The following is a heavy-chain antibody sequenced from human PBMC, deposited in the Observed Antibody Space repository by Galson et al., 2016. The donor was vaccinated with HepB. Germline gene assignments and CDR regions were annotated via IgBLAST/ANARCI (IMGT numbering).Heavy chain of an antibody. V-gene: IGHV1-58*01. J-gene: IGHJ4*02. Sequence: SVKASCKASGFTFTSSAVQWVRQARGQRLKWIGWIVVGSGNTHYAQKFQERVTITRDMSTSTTYMELRSLRSEDTSVYYCAAFDIYDSSGYSYYWGQGTLVTVSS. CDR2: IVVGSGNT. D-gene: IGHD3-22*01. CDR1: GFTFTSSA. CDR3: AAFDIYDSSGYSYY.